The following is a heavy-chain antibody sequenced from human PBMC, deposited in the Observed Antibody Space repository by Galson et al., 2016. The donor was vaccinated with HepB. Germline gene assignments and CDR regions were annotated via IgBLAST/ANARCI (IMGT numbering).Heavy chain of an antibody. CDR2: IYSDGGT. V-gene: IGHV3-53*01. J-gene: IGHJ4*02. D-gene: IGHD6-13*01. Sequence: SLRLSCAASGLTVSLKYMIWVRQAPGKGLECVSIIYSDGGTYYADSVRGRFTISRDNSKDTVYLQMNSLRAEDTAVYYCARARYEYSTSWYRDSWGQGTLVTVSS. CDR3: ARARYEYSTSWYRDS. CDR1: GLTVSLKY.